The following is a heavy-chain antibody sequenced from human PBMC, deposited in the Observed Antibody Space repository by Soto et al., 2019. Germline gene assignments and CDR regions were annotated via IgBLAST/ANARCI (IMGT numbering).Heavy chain of an antibody. CDR2: IVVGSGNT. Sequence: QMQLVQSGPEVKKPGTSVKVSCKASGFTFTSSAVQWVRQARGQRLEWIGWIVVGSGNTNYAQKFQERVTITRDMSTSTAYMELSSLRSEDTAVYYCAADDSSGYYFALDAFDIWGQGTMVTVSS. CDR3: AADDSSGYYFALDAFDI. CDR1: GFTFTSSA. D-gene: IGHD3-22*01. V-gene: IGHV1-58*01. J-gene: IGHJ3*02.